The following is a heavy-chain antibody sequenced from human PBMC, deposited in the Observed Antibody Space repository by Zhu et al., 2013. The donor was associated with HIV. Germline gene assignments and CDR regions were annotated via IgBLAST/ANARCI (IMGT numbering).Heavy chain of an antibody. CDR1: GYMFINYG. V-gene: IGHV1-18*01. CDR2: ISDYNGNT. J-gene: IGHJ6*03. D-gene: IGHD3-22*01. Sequence: QDRLVQSGVEVKKPGASVKVSCRASGYMFINYGIAWVRQAPGQGLEWMAWISDYNGNTNYAQNLQDRVTMTTDTSTSTAYMELRSLRSDDTAVYYCARTVDSSGSLYYYYMDVWGKGTTVTVSS. CDR3: ARTVDSSGSLYYYYMDV.